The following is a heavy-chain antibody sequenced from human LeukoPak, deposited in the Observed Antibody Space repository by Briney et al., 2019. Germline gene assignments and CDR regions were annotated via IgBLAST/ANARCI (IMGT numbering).Heavy chain of an antibody. J-gene: IGHJ4*02. CDR3: ARVPTMTFFDY. CDR1: GGSLNSGSYY. V-gene: IGHV4-61*02. Sequence: SETLSLTLTVSGGSLNSGSYYLRLIRQPPRKGLEWIGRIYTSGSTNYNPSLKSRVTISVDTSKNQFSLKLSSVTAADTAVYYCARVPTMTFFDYWGQGTLVTVSS. CDR2: IYTSGST. D-gene: IGHD4-17*01.